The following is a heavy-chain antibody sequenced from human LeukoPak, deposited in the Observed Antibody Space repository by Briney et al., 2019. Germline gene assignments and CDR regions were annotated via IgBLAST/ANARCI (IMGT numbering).Heavy chain of an antibody. CDR1: GFTFGSYA. V-gene: IGHV3-23*01. J-gene: IGHJ4*02. CDR3: GKTTTGHSSGQKPAWPVDY. CDR2: IFESGGSA. D-gene: IGHD6-19*01. Sequence: GGSLRLSCEASGFTFGSYAMYWVRQAPGKGLEWVAGIFESGGSAHYADSAKGRFTISRDNSKNTVYLQINSLRAEDTAVYYCGKTTTGHSSGQKPAWPVDYWGQGTLVTVSS.